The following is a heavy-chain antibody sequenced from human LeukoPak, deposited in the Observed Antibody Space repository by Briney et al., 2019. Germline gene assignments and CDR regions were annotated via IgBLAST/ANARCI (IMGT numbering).Heavy chain of an antibody. J-gene: IGHJ4*02. CDR3: ATSYSSGWYSFDY. CDR2: IYYSGST. CDR1: GGSISSSSYY. V-gene: IGHV4-39*07. Sequence: SETLSLTCTVSGGSISSSSYYWGWIRQPPGKGLEWIGSIYYSGSTNYNPSLKSRVTISVDTSKNQFSLKLSSVTAADTAVYYCATSYSSGWYSFDYWGQGTLVTVSS. D-gene: IGHD6-19*01.